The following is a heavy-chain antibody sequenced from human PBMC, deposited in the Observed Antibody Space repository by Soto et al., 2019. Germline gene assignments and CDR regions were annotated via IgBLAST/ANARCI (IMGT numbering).Heavy chain of an antibody. CDR1: GYTFTGYY. J-gene: IGHJ4*02. D-gene: IGHD5-12*01. CDR3: ARGNSGDDDEFDY. V-gene: IGHV1-2*02. Sequence: ASVKVSCKPSGYTFTGYYIHWVRQAPGQGLEWMGWINPRSDGRHYAQRFQGRVTMTRDTSITTAYMELSSLRSDDTAVYYCARGNSGDDDEFDYWGQGTLGTVSS. CDR2: INPRSDGR.